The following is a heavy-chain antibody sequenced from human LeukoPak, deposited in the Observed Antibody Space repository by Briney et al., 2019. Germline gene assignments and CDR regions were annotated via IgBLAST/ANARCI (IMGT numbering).Heavy chain of an antibody. CDR3: ARDNKQYSSGWSYYFDY. CDR1: GFIFSNYA. D-gene: IGHD6-19*01. Sequence: GRSLRLSCAASGFIFSNYAMHWVRQAPGKGLEWVAVISHDGSNKYYAVSVKGRFTISRDNSKNTLFLQMNSLRAEDTAVYYCARDNKQYSSGWSYYFDYWGQGTLVTVSS. V-gene: IGHV3-30-3*01. CDR2: ISHDGSNK. J-gene: IGHJ4*02.